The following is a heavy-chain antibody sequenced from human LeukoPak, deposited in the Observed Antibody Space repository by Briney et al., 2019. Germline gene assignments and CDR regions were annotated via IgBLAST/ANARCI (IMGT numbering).Heavy chain of an antibody. J-gene: IGHJ3*02. V-gene: IGHV4-4*07. CDR2: IYSSGNT. CDR3: ARSFDTNAFDI. CDR1: GDSISIYY. D-gene: IGHD2/OR15-2a*01. Sequence: SETLSLTCTVSGDSISIYYWSWIRQPAGRGLEWIGRIYSSGNTNYNPSLKSRVTMSVDTSNNQFSLNLRSVTTADTAVYYCARSFDTNAFDIWGLGTMVTVSS.